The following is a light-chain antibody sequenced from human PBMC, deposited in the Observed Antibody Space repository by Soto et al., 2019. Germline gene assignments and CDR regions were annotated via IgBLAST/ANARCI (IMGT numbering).Light chain of an antibody. J-gene: IGLJ1*01. V-gene: IGLV1-44*01. Sequence: QSVLTQSPSASGTPGQRVTISCSGSSSNIGSNTVSWYQQLPGTAPKLLIYSNNQRPSGVPDRFSGSKSGTSASLAIGGLQSEDEGDYYCATWDDSLNGNVFGTGTKLTVL. CDR2: SNN. CDR1: SSNIGSNT. CDR3: ATWDDSLNGNV.